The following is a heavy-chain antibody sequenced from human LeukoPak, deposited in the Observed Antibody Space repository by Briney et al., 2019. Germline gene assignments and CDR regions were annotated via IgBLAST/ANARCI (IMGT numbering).Heavy chain of an antibody. CDR2: IYYSGST. Sequence: SETLSLTCTVSGGSISSSSYYWGWIRQPPGKGLEWIGSIYYSGSTCYNPSLKSRVTISVDTSKNQFSLKLSSVTAADTAVYYCASWSGYYSGWFDPWGQGTLVTVSS. D-gene: IGHD3-3*01. CDR1: GGSISSSSYY. V-gene: IGHV4-39*01. J-gene: IGHJ5*02. CDR3: ASWSGYYSGWFDP.